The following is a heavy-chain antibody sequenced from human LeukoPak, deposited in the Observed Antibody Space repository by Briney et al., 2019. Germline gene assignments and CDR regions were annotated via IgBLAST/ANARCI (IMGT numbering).Heavy chain of an antibody. CDR1: GFTFSSYA. Sequence: GGSLRLSCAASGFTFSSYAMHWVRQVPGKGLEWVSGISASGGSTNYADSVKGRFTISRDNSKNTLYLQMNSLRAEDTAVYYCARSRGPNTFGGVHDYWGQGTLVTVSS. D-gene: IGHD3-16*01. CDR2: ISASGGST. CDR3: ARSRGPNTFGGVHDY. J-gene: IGHJ4*02. V-gene: IGHV3-23*01.